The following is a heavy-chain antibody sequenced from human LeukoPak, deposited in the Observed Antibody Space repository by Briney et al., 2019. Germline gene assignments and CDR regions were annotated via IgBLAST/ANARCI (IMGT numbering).Heavy chain of an antibody. Sequence: PSETLSLTCTVSGGSTSSYYWSWIRQPPGKGLEWIGYIYYSGSTNYNPSLKSRVTISVDTSKNQFSLKLSSVTAAGTAVYYCAIAIFGVARFDYWGQGTLVTVSS. J-gene: IGHJ4*02. CDR1: GGSTSSYY. D-gene: IGHD3-3*01. CDR3: AIAIFGVARFDY. CDR2: IYYSGST. V-gene: IGHV4-59*01.